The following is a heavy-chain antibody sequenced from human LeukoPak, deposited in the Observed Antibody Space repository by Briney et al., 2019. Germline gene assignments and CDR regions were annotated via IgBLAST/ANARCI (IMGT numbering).Heavy chain of an antibody. D-gene: IGHD1-1*01. J-gene: IGHJ4*02. CDR3: ARRDWNEYYDY. CDR1: GGSISSYY. Sequence: SETLALTCTGSGGSISSYYWSWIRQPPGKGLEWIAYIYSTGSTNYSPSLKSRVTMSIDTSKNQFSLNLRSVTAADTAVYYCARRDWNEYYDYWGQGTLVTVSS. V-gene: IGHV4-59*08. CDR2: IYSTGST.